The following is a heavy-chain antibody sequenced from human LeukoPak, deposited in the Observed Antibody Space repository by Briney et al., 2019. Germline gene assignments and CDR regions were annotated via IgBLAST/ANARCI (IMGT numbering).Heavy chain of an antibody. J-gene: IGHJ4*02. CDR3: ARDQERFLEWLSSPIPYFDY. CDR1: GFTFSSYS. CDR2: ISGSSSYI. V-gene: IGHV3-21*01. D-gene: IGHD3-3*01. Sequence: GGSLRLSCAASGFTFSSYSMNWVRQAPGKGLEWVSSISGSSSYIYYADSVKGRFTISRDNAKNSLYLQMNSLRVEDTAVYYCARDQERFLEWLSSPIPYFDYWGQGTLVTVSS.